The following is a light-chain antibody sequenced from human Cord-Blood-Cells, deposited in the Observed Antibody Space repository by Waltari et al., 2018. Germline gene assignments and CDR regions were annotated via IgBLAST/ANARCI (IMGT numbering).Light chain of an antibody. V-gene: IGLV2-14*01. CDR2: DVS. CDR3: SSYTSSSTLYV. CDR1: SSDVGGYNY. J-gene: IGLJ1*01. Sequence: QSALTQPASVSGSPGQSTTISCTGTSSDVGGYNYVPWYQQHPGKAPKLMIYDVSNRPSGVSNRCSGSKSGNTASLTISGLQAEDEADYYCSSYTSSSTLYVFGTGTKVTVL.